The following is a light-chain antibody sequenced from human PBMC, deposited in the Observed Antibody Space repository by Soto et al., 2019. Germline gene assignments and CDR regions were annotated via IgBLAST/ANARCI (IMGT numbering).Light chain of an antibody. V-gene: IGKV3-20*01. J-gene: IGKJ4*01. CDR3: QQYHSWVT. CDR1: QTISNTF. CDR2: GAS. Sequence: EIVLTQSPGTLSLSPGERATLSCRASQTISNTFLAWYQQRPGQAPRLLIYGASGRAAGIPDRFSGSGSGTDFTLSISRLEPEDFAVYYCQQYHSWVTFGGGTKVEIK.